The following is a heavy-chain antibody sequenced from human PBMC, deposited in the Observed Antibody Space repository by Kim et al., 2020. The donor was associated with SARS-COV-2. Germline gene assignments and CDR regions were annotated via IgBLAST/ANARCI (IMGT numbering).Heavy chain of an antibody. J-gene: IGHJ6*02. D-gene: IGHD2-15*01. CDR3: AKGLREHCSGGSCYRYYYYGMDV. CDR1: GFTFSSYG. Sequence: GGSLRLSCAASGFTFSSYGMHWVRQAPGKGLEWVAVISYDGSNKYYADSVKGRFTISRDNSKNTLYLQMNSLRAEDTAVYYCAKGLREHCSGGSCYRYYYYGMDVWGQGTTVTVSS. CDR2: ISYDGSNK. V-gene: IGHV3-30*18.